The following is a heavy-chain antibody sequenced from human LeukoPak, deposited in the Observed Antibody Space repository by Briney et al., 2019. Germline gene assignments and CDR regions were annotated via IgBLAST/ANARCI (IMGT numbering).Heavy chain of an antibody. V-gene: IGHV3-23*01. J-gene: IGHJ3*02. Sequence: AGGSLRLSCAASGFTFSSYAMSWVRQAPGKGLEWVSSISGSGGSTYYADSVRGRFTVSRDNSRNTLALQMNSLRAEDTAVYYCAGSPTMDAAFDIWGQGTMVTVSS. CDR2: ISGSGGST. D-gene: IGHD5-12*01. CDR1: GFTFSSYA. CDR3: AGSPTMDAAFDI.